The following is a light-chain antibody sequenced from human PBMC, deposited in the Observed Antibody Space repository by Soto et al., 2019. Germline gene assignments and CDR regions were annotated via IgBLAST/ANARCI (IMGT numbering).Light chain of an antibody. V-gene: IGLV2-23*02. CDR2: EVN. CDR3: CSYAGISTPNCV. CDR1: SSDVGNYNL. Sequence: QSVLTQPASVSGSPGQSITISCTGTSSDVGNYNLVSWYQQRPGKAPKLIIFEVNKRPSGVSNRLSGSKSDNTASLTLFGLWAEEAVDYSCCSYAGISTPNCVFGGRTQQSVL. J-gene: IGLJ3*02.